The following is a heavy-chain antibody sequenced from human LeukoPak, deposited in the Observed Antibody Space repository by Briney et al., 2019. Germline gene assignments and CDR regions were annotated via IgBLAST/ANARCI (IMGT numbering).Heavy chain of an antibody. D-gene: IGHD6-6*01. Sequence: GGSLRLSCAASGFTFSSYAMSWVRQAPGKGLEWVSVISGSGGSTYYADSVKGRFTISRDNSKNTLYLQMNSLRAEDTAVYYCAKDHRSSSSPNHFDYWGQGTLVTVSS. CDR3: AKDHRSSSSPNHFDY. CDR2: ISGSGGST. V-gene: IGHV3-23*01. CDR1: GFTFSSYA. J-gene: IGHJ4*02.